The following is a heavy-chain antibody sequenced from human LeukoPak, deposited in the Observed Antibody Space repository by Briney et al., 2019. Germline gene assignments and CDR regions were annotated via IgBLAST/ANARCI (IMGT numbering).Heavy chain of an antibody. CDR2: IYHSGST. V-gene: IGHV4-38-2*01. Sequence: SETLSLTWAVSGYSISSGYYWGWIRQPRGKGLEWIGSIYHSGSTYYNPSLKSRVTISVDTSKNQFSLKLSSVTAADTAVYYCASSDGSGMGHARPFDIWGQGTMVTVSS. D-gene: IGHD3-10*01. CDR1: GYSISSGYY. CDR3: ASSDGSGMGHARPFDI. J-gene: IGHJ3*02.